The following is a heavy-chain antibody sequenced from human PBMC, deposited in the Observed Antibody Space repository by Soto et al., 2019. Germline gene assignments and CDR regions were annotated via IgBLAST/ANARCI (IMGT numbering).Heavy chain of an antibody. V-gene: IGHV3-21*05. D-gene: IGHD3-22*01. Sequence: GGSLRLSCAASGFTFSTYWMTWVRQAPGKGLEWISYINSGSSYVIYADSVKGRFTISRDNAKNSLYLQMDSLRAEDTAVYYCGSSASPDAYWGQGTLVTVSS. CDR3: GSSASPDAY. CDR1: GFTFSTYW. J-gene: IGHJ4*02. CDR2: INSGSSYV.